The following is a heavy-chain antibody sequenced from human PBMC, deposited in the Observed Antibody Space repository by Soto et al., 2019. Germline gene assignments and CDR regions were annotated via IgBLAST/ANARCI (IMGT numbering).Heavy chain of an antibody. CDR3: AKRYYGSGSYHYYYYGMDV. CDR1: GFTFSSYG. D-gene: IGHD3-10*01. V-gene: IGHV3-30*18. Sequence: QVQLVESGGGVVQPGRSLRLSCAASGFTFSSYGMHWVRQAPGKGLEWVAVISYDGSNKYYADSVKGRFTISRDNSKHTLYLQMNSLRAEDTAVYYCAKRYYGSGSYHYYYYGMDVWGQGTTVTVSS. CDR2: ISYDGSNK. J-gene: IGHJ6*02.